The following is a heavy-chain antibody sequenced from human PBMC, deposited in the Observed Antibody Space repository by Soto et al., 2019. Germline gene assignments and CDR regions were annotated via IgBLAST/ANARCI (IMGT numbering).Heavy chain of an antibody. Sequence: SDNLSVTCTVSCVFVSGGSSYWNWIRQPPGKGLEWIGYIYFSGRTNYNPSLKSRVTISIDTSKNQFSLKLTSATAADTAVYYCSRGVDFGEEDVWGQGTTVT. V-gene: IGHV4-61*01. CDR3: SRGVDFGEEDV. CDR2: IYFSGRT. CDR1: CVFVSGGSSY. D-gene: IGHD4-17*01. J-gene: IGHJ6*02.